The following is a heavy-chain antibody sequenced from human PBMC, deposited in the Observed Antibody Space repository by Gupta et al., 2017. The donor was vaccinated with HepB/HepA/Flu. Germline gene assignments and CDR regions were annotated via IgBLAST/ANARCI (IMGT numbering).Heavy chain of an antibody. CDR3: AKGIGSSNWYAYLFDY. D-gene: IGHD6-13*01. CDR1: AFTFSSYP. CDR2: ITGSGGST. Sequence: EVQLLESGGALLQPGGSLRLSWAASAFTFSSYPLRWVRLAPEKGLEWVSTITGSGGSTYYADSVKGRFTISRDNSKNTLYLQMNSLRAEDTAVYYCAKGIGSSNWYAYLFDYWGQGTLVTVSS. J-gene: IGHJ4*02. V-gene: IGHV3-23*01.